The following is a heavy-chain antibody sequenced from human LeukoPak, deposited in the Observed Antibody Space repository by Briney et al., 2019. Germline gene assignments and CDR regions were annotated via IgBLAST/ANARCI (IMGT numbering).Heavy chain of an antibody. CDR2: INPNSGAT. V-gene: IGHV1-2*02. CDR1: GYTFTGNY. D-gene: IGHD2-21*01. CDR3: ARDLSLVNFDF. J-gene: IGHJ4*02. Sequence: ASVKVSCKASGYTFTGNYMHWVRQAPGQGLEWVGWINPNSGATNYAQNFHDRVTMSRDTSISTAYMELSSLRSDDTAVYYCARDLSLVNFDFWGQGTLVTVSS.